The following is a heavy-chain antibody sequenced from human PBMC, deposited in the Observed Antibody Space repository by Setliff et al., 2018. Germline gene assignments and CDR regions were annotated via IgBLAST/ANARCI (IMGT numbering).Heavy chain of an antibody. CDR3: ARVKAVAGTRPYYYGMDV. D-gene: IGHD6-19*01. CDR2: IYHSGST. CDR1: GGSISSHY. J-gene: IGHJ6*02. V-gene: IGHV4-59*11. Sequence: SETLSLTCTVSGGSISSHYWSWIRQPPGKGLEWIGSIYHSGSTYYNPSLKSRVTISVDTSKNQFSLKLSSVTAADTAVYYCARVKAVAGTRPYYYGMDVWGQGTTVTVSS.